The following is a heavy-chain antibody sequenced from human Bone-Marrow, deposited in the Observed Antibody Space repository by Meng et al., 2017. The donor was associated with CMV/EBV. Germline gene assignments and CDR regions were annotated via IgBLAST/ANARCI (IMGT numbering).Heavy chain of an antibody. Sequence: SETLSLTCSVSSDSLNTYYWSWIRQPPGKGLEWIGYIYYSGTTSYKSSLKSRATIFIDTSKNLFSLQLTSVTAADTAVYCCARYGKAFDVWGQGTVVTVSS. V-gene: IGHV4-59*01. CDR1: SDSLNTYY. CDR3: ARYGKAFDV. CDR2: IYYSGTT. D-gene: IGHD1-1*01. J-gene: IGHJ3*01.